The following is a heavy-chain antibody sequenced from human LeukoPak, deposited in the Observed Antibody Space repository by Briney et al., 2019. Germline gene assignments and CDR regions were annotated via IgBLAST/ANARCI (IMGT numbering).Heavy chain of an antibody. V-gene: IGHV4-59*01. CDR1: GGSISSYY. Sequence: SETLSLTCTVSGGSISSYYWSWFRQPPGKGLEWIGYIYYNGNTDSNPSLKSRVTISVDTSKNQFSLKLSSVTAADTAVYYCARRRYFDYWGQGTLVTVSS. CDR3: ARRRYFDY. J-gene: IGHJ4*02. CDR2: IYYNGNT.